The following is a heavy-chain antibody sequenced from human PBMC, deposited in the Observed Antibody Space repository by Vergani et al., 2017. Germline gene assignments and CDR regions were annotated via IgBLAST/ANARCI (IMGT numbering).Heavy chain of an antibody. Sequence: QVQLVQSGAEVKKPGSSVKVSCKASGGTFSSYAISWVRQAPGQGLEWMGRIIPIFGTANYAQKFQGRVTITADESTSTAYMELSSLRPEDTAVYYCARGVVGGYDYYYYYGMDVWGQGTTVTVSS. CDR3: ARGVVGGYDYYYYYGMDV. J-gene: IGHJ6*02. CDR1: GGTFSSYA. D-gene: IGHD1-26*01. CDR2: IIPIFGTA. V-gene: IGHV1-69*15.